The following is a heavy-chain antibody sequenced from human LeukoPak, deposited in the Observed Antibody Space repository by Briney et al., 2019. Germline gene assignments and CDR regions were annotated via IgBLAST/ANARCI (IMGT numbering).Heavy chain of an antibody. CDR2: KKQKGSEK. J-gene: IGHJ6*02. CDR3: ARDSLWLGGAGYYYYDMDV. D-gene: IGHD6-19*01. V-gene: IGHV3-7*01. CDR1: GFTFSSYW. Sequence: GGSLRLSCAASGFTFSSYWMSWVRQAPGKGLEWVASKKQKGSEKYYVDSVKGRITISRDNAKNSLYLQMNSLRAEDTAVYYCARDSLWLGGAGYYYYDMDVWGQGTTVTVSS.